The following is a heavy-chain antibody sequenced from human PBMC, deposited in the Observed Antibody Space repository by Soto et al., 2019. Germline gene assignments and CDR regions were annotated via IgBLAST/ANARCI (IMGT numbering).Heavy chain of an antibody. D-gene: IGHD2-2*01. CDR1: GFTFSDYV. J-gene: IGHJ5*02. CDR2: ISGSSDNI. CDR3: VRDSARIVVVPRVDGDNWLDP. V-gene: IGHV3-11*06. Sequence: GGSLRLSCSASGFTFSDYVMSCIGHAPGKGLEWVSFISGSSDNIKYADSVKGRFTISRDNAKNSLYLQMNSLRAEDTAVYYCVRDSARIVVVPRVDGDNWLDPWGQGTLVTVSS.